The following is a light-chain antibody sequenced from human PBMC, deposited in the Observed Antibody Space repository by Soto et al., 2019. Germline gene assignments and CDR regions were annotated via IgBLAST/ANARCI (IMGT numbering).Light chain of an antibody. CDR1: TGAVTSGHY. V-gene: IGLV7-46*01. CDR3: LLSYSGARPVV. Sequence: QAVVTQEPSLTVYPGGTVTLTCGSSTGAVTSGHYPYWFQQKPGQAPRTLIYDTSNKHSWTPARFSGSLLGGKAALTLSGAQPEDEAEYYFLLSYSGARPVVFGGGTKLTVL. CDR2: DTS. J-gene: IGLJ2*01.